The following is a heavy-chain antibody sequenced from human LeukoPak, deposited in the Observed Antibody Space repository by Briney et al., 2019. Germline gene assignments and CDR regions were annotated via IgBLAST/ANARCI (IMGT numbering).Heavy chain of an antibody. Sequence: SETLSLTCTVSGGSISSSSYYRGWIRQPPGKGLEWIGSIYYSGSTYYNPSLKSRVTIPVDTSKNQFSLKLSSVTAADTAVYYCATYYYGSGGPVFDYWGQGTRVTVSS. J-gene: IGHJ4*02. CDR3: ATYYYGSGGPVFDY. D-gene: IGHD3-10*01. V-gene: IGHV4-39*01. CDR2: IYYSGST. CDR1: GGSISSSSYY.